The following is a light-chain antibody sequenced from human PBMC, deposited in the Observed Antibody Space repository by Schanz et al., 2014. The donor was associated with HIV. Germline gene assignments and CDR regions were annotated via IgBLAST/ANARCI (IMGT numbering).Light chain of an antibody. CDR1: QSVSGF. CDR3: QQYNTWPRT. V-gene: IGKV3D-15*01. CDR2: GAS. J-gene: IGKJ1*01. Sequence: EIVMTQSPATLSASPGERATLSCRASQSVSGFLAWYQQKPGQAPRVLISGASSRATGIPDRFSGSGSGTEFTLTISSLQSEDFAVYYCQQYNTWPRTFGQGTKVELK.